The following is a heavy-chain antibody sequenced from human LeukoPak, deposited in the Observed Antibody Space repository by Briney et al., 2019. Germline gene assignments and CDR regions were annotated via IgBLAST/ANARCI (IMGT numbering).Heavy chain of an antibody. D-gene: IGHD6-13*01. CDR2: ISGSGGST. Sequence: AGGSLRLSCAASGFTFSSYAMSWVRQAPGKGLEWVSAISGSGGSTYYADSVKGRFTISRDNSKNTLYLQMNSLRAEDTAVYYCAKREGYSSSWSFDYWGQGTLVTVSS. V-gene: IGHV3-23*01. CDR1: GFTFSSYA. CDR3: AKREGYSSSWSFDY. J-gene: IGHJ4*02.